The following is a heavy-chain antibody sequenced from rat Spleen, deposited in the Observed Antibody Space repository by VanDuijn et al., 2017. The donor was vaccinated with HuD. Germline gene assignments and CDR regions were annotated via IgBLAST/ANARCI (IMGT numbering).Heavy chain of an antibody. CDR1: GFSLISNT. D-gene: IGHD1-12*02. CDR3: ARERHYDGSYYYFDY. Sequence: QVQLKESGPGLVQPSQTLSLTCSVSGFSLISNTVHWVRQPPGKGLEWMGGIWGDGSTDYNSALKSRLSISRDTSKSQVFLKMNSLQTEDIATYYCARERHYDGSYYYFDYWGQGVMVTVSS. J-gene: IGHJ2*01. V-gene: IGHV2-1*01. CDR2: IWGDGST.